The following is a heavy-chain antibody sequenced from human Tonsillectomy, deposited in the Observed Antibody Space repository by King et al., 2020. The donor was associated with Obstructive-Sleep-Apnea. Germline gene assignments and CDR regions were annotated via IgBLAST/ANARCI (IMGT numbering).Heavy chain of an antibody. J-gene: IGHJ6*02. D-gene: IGHD6-13*01. Sequence: EVQLVESGGGLVQPGGSLRLSCAASGFTFSSYSMNWVRQAPGKGLEWVSYISSSSSTIYYADSVKGRFTISRDNAKNSLYLQMNSLRAEDTAVYYCARDGSSSWYYYYYGMDVWGQGTTVTVSS. CDR2: ISSSSSTI. V-gene: IGHV3-48*01. CDR3: ARDGSSSWYYYYYGMDV. CDR1: GFTFSSYS.